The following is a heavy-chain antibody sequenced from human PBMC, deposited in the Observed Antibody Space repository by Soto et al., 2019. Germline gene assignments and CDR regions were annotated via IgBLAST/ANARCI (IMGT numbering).Heavy chain of an antibody. D-gene: IGHD6-19*01. CDR1: GFTFSSYG. CDR3: ARDEAVAAPMDV. CDR2: IWYDGSNK. Sequence: GESLKISCAASGFTFSSYGMHWVRQAPGKGLEWVAVIWYDGSNKYYADSVKGRFTISRDNSKNTLYLQMNSLRAEDTAVYYCARDEAVAAPMDVWGKGTTVTVSS. J-gene: IGHJ6*03. V-gene: IGHV3-33*01.